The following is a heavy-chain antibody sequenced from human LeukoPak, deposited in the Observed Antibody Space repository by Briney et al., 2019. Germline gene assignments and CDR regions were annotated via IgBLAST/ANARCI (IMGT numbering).Heavy chain of an antibody. J-gene: IGHJ5*02. Sequence: GGSLRLSCAASGFTFSSYGMHWVRQAPGKGLEWVAVIWYDGSNKYYADSVKGRLTISRDNSKNTLYLQMNSLRSEDTAVYYCARGPKYYYDSSGYYKDWFDPWGQGTLVTVSS. CDR3: ARGPKYYYDSSGYYKDWFDP. V-gene: IGHV3-33*01. CDR1: GFTFSSYG. D-gene: IGHD3-22*01. CDR2: IWYDGSNK.